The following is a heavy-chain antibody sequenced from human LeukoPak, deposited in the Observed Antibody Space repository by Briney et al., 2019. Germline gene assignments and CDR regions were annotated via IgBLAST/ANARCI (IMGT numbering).Heavy chain of an antibody. D-gene: IGHD3-3*01. Sequence: PSETLSLTCTVSGGSISSHYWSWIRQPPGKGLEWIGYIYYSGSTNYNPSLKSRVTISVDTSKNQFSLKLSSVTAADTAVYYCARDFSNYDFWSGYYKIGYMDVWGKGTTVTVSS. J-gene: IGHJ6*03. V-gene: IGHV4-59*11. CDR3: ARDFSNYDFWSGYYKIGYMDV. CDR1: GGSISSHY. CDR2: IYYSGST.